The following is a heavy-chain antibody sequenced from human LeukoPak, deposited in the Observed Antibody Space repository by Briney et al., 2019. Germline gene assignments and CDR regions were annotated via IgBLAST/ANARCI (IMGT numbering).Heavy chain of an antibody. D-gene: IGHD3-10*01. CDR2: ISYDGSNK. CDR3: AHYYGSGSYFLGNYFDY. V-gene: IGHV3-30*04. J-gene: IGHJ4*02. Sequence: GRSLRLSCAASGFTFSSYAMHWVRQAPGKGLEWVAVISYDGSNKYYADSVKGRFTISRDNSKNTLYLQMNSLGAEDTAVYYCAHYYGSGSYFLGNYFDYWGQGTLVTVSS. CDR1: GFTFSSYA.